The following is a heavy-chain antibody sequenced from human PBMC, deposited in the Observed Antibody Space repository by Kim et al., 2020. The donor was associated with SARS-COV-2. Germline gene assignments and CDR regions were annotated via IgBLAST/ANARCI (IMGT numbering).Heavy chain of an antibody. CDR3: TRLRDDDGRYSAYFDY. V-gene: IGHV3-23*01. Sequence: DSVRGRFTISRDNSKNTVYLQMNDLRIEDAALYYCTRLRDDDGRYSAYFDYWGQGTLVTVSS. D-gene: IGHD3-16*02. J-gene: IGHJ4*02.